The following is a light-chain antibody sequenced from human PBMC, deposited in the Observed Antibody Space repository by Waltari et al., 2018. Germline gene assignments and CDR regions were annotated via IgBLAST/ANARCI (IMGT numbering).Light chain of an antibody. CDR3: QEYYGTPPDT. Sequence: DIVMTQSPDSLAVSLGERATINCKSSQSVLYSSNNKNYLAWYKQKPGQPPKLPIYWASTRESGVPDRFSGSGSGTDFTLTISSLQAEDVAVYYCQEYYGTPPDTFGQGTKLEIK. CDR1: QSVLYSSNNKNY. CDR2: WAS. V-gene: IGKV4-1*01. J-gene: IGKJ2*01.